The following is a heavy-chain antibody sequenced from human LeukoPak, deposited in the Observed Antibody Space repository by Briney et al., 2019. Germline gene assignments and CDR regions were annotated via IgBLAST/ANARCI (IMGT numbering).Heavy chain of an antibody. CDR2: INPNTGGT. V-gene: IGHV1-2*02. D-gene: IGHD3-9*01. CDR1: GYTLTDYL. CDR3: AREELVISGYFYYYYMDV. Sequence: GASVKVSCKASGYTLTDYLIHWVRQAPGQGLEWMGWINPNTGGTNYAQKFQGRVTLTRDTSISTAYMELSSLRSDDTAVYYCAREELVISGYFYYYYMDVWGKGTTVTISS. J-gene: IGHJ6*03.